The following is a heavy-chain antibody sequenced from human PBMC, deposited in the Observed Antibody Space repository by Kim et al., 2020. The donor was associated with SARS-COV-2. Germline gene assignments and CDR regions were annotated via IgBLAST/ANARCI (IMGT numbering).Heavy chain of an antibody. J-gene: IGHJ6*02. CDR3: ARDRAATRLYGMDV. D-gene: IGHD6-25*01. Sequence: SETLSLTCTVSGGSISSGGYYWSWIRQHPGKGLEWIGYSYYSGSTYYNPSLKSRVTISVDTSKNQFSLKLSSVTAADTAVYYCARDRAATRLYGMDVWGQGTTVTVSS. CDR2: SYYSGST. CDR1: GGSISSGGYY. V-gene: IGHV4-31*03.